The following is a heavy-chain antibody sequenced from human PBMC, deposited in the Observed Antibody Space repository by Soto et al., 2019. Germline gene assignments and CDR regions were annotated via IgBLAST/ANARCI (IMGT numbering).Heavy chain of an antibody. CDR2: IKQDGSEK. V-gene: IGHV3-7*01. CDR1: GFTFSSYW. D-gene: IGHD5-12*01. CDR3: ARGVWEYSGYDFVQNFYYFDY. Sequence: GGSLRLSCAASGFTFSSYWMSWVRQAPGKGLEWVANIKQDGSEKYYVDSVKGRFTISRDNAKNSLYLQMNSLRAEDTAVYYCARGVWEYSGYDFVQNFYYFDYWGQGTLVTISS. J-gene: IGHJ4*02.